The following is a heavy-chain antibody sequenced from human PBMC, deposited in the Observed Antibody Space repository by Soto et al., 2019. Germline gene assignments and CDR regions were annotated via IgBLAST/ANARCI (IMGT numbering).Heavy chain of an antibody. CDR1: GDGARSHSGA. CDR3: ARGRERGLVVWFDH. D-gene: IGHD6-19*01. J-gene: IGHJ5*02. V-gene: IGHV6-1*01. CDR2: TYYRSKLYN. Sequence: TLSLTCAISGDGARSHSGAWNWIRQSPSRGLEWLGRTYYRSKLYNDYAVSVKSRITINPDTSKNQFSLQLNSVTPEDTAVYYCARGRERGLVVWFDHWGRGTRGTVSS.